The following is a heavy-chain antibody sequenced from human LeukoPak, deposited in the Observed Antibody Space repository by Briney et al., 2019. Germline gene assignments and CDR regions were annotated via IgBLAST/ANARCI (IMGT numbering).Heavy chain of an antibody. J-gene: IGHJ4*02. CDR2: ISSSSSSYI. D-gene: IGHD1-26*01. V-gene: IGHV3-21*01. Sequence: GGSLRLSCAASGFTFSSYSMNWVRQAPGKGLEWVSSISSSSSSYIYYADSVKGRFTISRDNAKNSLYLQMNSLRAEDTAVYYCAKDLRSSADSKMGAADYWGQGTLVTVSS. CDR1: GFTFSSYS. CDR3: AKDLRSSADSKMGAADY.